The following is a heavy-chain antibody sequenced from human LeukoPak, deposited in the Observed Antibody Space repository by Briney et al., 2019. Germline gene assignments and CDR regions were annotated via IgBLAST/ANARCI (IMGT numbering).Heavy chain of an antibody. D-gene: IGHD5-24*01. CDR3: ARAKDGYNRAADLAY. V-gene: IGHV3-30*03. CDR1: GFTFSSYG. J-gene: IGHJ4*02. CDR2: ISYDGNNK. Sequence: GGSLRLSCAASGFTFSSYGMHWVRQAPGKGLEWVAVISYDGNNKNYADSVKGRFTISRDSSKNTLYLQMNSLRPEDTAVYYCARAKDGYNRAADLAYWGQGTLVTVSS.